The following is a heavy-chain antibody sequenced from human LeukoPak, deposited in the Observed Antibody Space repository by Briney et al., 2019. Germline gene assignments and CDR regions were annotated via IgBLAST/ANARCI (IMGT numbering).Heavy chain of an antibody. CDR3: ARERTVGATGRYYFDY. Sequence: GASVKVSCKASGYTFTGHYIHWVRQAPGQGLEWMGWINPKNAGTNYAQKFQGRVTMTRDTSISTAYMELSRLRSDDTAVYYCARERTVGATGRYYFDYWGQGTLVTVSS. V-gene: IGHV1-2*02. CDR2: INPKNAGT. J-gene: IGHJ4*02. CDR1: GYTFTGHY. D-gene: IGHD1-26*01.